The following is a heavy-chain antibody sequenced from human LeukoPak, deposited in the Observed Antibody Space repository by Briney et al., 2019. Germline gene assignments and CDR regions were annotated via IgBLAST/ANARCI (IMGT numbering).Heavy chain of an antibody. D-gene: IGHD1-26*01. J-gene: IGHJ4*02. V-gene: IGHV4-34*01. Sequence: SETLSLTCAVYGGSFSGYYWSWIRQPPGKGLEWIGEINHSGSTNYNPSLKSRVTISVDTSKNQFSLKLSSVTAADTAVYYCARGRVEVGATYYFDYWGQGTLVIVSS. CDR1: GGSFSGYY. CDR3: ARGRVEVGATYYFDY. CDR2: INHSGST.